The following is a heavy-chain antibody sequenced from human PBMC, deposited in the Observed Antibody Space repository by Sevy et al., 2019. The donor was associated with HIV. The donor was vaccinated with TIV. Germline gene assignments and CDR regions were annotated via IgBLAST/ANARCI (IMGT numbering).Heavy chain of an antibody. CDR2: IYYSGSSGNT. Sequence: SKTLSLTCTVSGGSISIYYWSWIRQPPGKGLEWIGSIYYSGSSGNTNYNPSLKSRVTISVDTSKGEFSPKLRSVTAADTAVYYCARAVGYYYYAMDVWGQGTTVTVSS. CDR1: GGSISIYY. V-gene: IGHV4-59*01. CDR3: ARAVGYYYYAMDV. D-gene: IGHD2-15*01. J-gene: IGHJ6*02.